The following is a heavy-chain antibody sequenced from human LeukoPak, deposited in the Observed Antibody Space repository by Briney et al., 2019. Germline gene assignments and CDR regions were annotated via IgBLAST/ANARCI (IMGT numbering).Heavy chain of an antibody. J-gene: IGHJ6*02. CDR3: ASTRENSGSNLYYYYGMDV. Sequence: PGGSLRLSCAASGFTFSNYWMTWVRQAPGKGLEWVAVIWYDGSNKYYADSVKGRFTISRDNSKNTLYLQMNSLRAEDTAVYYCASTRENSGSNLYYYYGMDVWGQGTTVTVSS. V-gene: IGHV3-33*08. D-gene: IGHD3-10*01. CDR1: GFTFSNYW. CDR2: IWYDGSNK.